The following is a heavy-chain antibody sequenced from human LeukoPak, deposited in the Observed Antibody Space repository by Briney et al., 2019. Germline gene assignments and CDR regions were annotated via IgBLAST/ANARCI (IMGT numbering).Heavy chain of an antibody. Sequence: PGGSLRLSCAASGFTFSTYAMSWVRQTPGKGLEWVSAISSSGGGTFYTDSVKGRFTISRDDSKDTLYLQVNSLRAEDTALYYCARGVAPIFWFFDLWGRGTLATVSS. CDR3: ARGVAPIFWFFDL. CDR2: ISSSGGGT. J-gene: IGHJ2*01. D-gene: IGHD5-12*01. V-gene: IGHV3-23*01. CDR1: GFTFSTYA.